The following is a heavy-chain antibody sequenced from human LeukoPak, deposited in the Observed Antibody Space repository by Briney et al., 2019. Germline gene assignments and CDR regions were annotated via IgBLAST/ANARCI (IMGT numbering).Heavy chain of an antibody. CDR3: ARGRALAGTVSFDY. J-gene: IGHJ4*02. D-gene: IGHD6-19*01. CDR2: IYYSGST. CDR1: GGSISSYY. Sequence: PSETLSLTCTVSGGSISSYYWSWIRQPPGKGLEWIGYIYYSGSTNYNPSLKSRVTISVDTSKNQFSLKLSSVTAADTAVYYCARGRALAGTVSFDYWGQGTLVTVSS. V-gene: IGHV4-59*01.